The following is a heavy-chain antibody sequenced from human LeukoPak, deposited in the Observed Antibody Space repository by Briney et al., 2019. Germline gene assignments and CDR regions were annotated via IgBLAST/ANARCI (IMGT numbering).Heavy chain of an antibody. J-gene: IGHJ4*02. Sequence: GASVKVSCKASGYTFTGYYMHWVRQAPGQGLEWMGRINPNSGGTNYAQKFQGRVTMTRDTSISTACMELSRLRSDDTAVYHCARAGGPITMVRGVIKNDYWGQGTLVTVSS. CDR2: INPNSGGT. V-gene: IGHV1-2*06. CDR3: ARAGGPITMVRGVIKNDY. CDR1: GYTFTGYY. D-gene: IGHD3-10*01.